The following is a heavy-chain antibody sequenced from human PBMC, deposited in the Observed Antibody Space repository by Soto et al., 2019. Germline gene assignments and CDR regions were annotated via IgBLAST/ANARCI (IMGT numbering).Heavy chain of an antibody. CDR3: ARVIVVVPAAIGFRGYNWFDP. J-gene: IGHJ5*02. V-gene: IGHV1-8*01. CDR2: MNPNSGNT. CDR1: GYTFTSYD. Sequence: ASVKVSCKASGYTFTSYDINWVRQATGQGLEWMGWMNPNSGNTGYAQKFQGRVTMTRNTSISTAYMELSSLRSEDTAVYYCARVIVVVPAAIGFRGYNWFDPWGQGTLVTVSS. D-gene: IGHD2-2*01.